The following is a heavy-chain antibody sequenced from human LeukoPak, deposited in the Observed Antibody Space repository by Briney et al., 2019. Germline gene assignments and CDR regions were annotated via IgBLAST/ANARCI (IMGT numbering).Heavy chain of an antibody. D-gene: IGHD1-26*01. V-gene: IGHV4-30-4*02. J-gene: IGHJ4*02. CDR3: ARGSPVGQD. CDR2: IYYSGST. CDR1: GGSISSGDYY. Sequence: SETLSLTCTVSGGSISSGDYYWSWIRQPPGKGLEWIGYIYYSGSTYYNPSLKSRVTISVDTSKNQFFLRLSSMTAADTAVYSCARGSPVGQDWGQGTLVTVSS.